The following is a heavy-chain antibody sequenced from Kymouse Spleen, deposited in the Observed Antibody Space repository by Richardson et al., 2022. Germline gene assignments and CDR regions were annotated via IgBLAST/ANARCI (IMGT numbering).Heavy chain of an antibody. J-gene: IGHJ5*02. Sequence: EVQLVESGGGLVKPGGSLRLSCAASGFTFSNAWMSWVRQAPGKGLEWVGRIKSKTDGGTTDYAAPVKGRFTISRDDSKNTLYLQMNSLKTEDTAVYYCTTAGAYCGGDCYPLNWFDPWGQGTWGQGTLVTVSS. CDR2: IKSKTDGGTT. V-gene: IGHV3-15*01. CDR1: GFTFSNAW. CDR3: TTAGAYCGGDCYPLNWFDPWGQGT. D-gene: IGHD2-21*02.